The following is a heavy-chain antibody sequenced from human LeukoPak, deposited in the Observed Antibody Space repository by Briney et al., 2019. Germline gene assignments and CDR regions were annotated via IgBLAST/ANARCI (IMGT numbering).Heavy chain of an antibody. Sequence: GGSLRLSCAASGFTFSSYSMNWVRQAPGQGLEWVSYITSDSVTMFYADSVKGRFTASRDNAENSMYLQMNSLRAEDTAVYYCARVALRPIDYSNPEFDPWGQGTLVTVSS. J-gene: IGHJ5*02. CDR1: GFTFSSYS. CDR3: ARVALRPIDYSNPEFDP. V-gene: IGHV3-48*01. D-gene: IGHD4-11*01. CDR2: ITSDSVTM.